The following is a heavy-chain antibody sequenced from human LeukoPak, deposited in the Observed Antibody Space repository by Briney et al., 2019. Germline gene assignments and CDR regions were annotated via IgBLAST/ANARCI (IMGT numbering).Heavy chain of an antibody. Sequence: GVSLRLSCAASGFTFSGSAMHWVRQASGKGLEWVGRIRSKANSYATAYAASVKGRFTISRDDSKNTAYLQMNSLKTEDTAVYYCTRPGIAVAGDYWGQGTLVTVSS. CDR2: IRSKANSYAT. D-gene: IGHD6-19*01. J-gene: IGHJ4*02. CDR3: TRPGIAVAGDY. V-gene: IGHV3-73*01. CDR1: GFTFSGSA.